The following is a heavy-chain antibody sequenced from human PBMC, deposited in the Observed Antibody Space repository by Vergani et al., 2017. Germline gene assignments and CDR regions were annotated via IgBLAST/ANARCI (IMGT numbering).Heavy chain of an antibody. Sequence: QLQLQESGPGLVKPSETLSLTCTVSGGSISSSSYYWSWIRQPAGKGLEWIGRIYTSGSTNYNPSLKSRVTMSVDTSKNQFSLKLSSVTAADTAVYYCARRESWGGFDPWGQGTLVTVSS. V-gene: IGHV4-61*02. CDR3: ARRESWGGFDP. CDR2: IYTSGST. D-gene: IGHD3-16*01. CDR1: GGSISSSSYY. J-gene: IGHJ5*02.